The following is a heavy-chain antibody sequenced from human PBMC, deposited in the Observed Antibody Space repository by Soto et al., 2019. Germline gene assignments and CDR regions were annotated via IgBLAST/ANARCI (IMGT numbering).Heavy chain of an antibody. CDR3: ARLGYSSSWYYFDY. D-gene: IGHD6-13*01. Sequence: GGSLRLSCAASGFTFSSYSMNWVRQAPGKGLEWVSYISSSSSSTIYYADSVKGRFTISRDNAKNSLYLQMNSLRDEDTAVYYCARLGYSSSWYYFDYWGQGTLVTVSS. J-gene: IGHJ4*02. CDR1: GFTFSSYS. CDR2: ISSSSSSTI. V-gene: IGHV3-48*02.